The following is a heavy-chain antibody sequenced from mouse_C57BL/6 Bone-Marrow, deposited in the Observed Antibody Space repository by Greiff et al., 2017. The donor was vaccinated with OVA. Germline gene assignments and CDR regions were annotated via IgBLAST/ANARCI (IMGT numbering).Heavy chain of an antibody. D-gene: IGHD2-4*01. CDR2: IDPNSGST. J-gene: IGHJ4*01. V-gene: IGHV1-62-3*01. CDR3: ARWGLCYDYDDYAMDY. Sequence: QVQLKQSGPELVRPGASVKLSCKASGYTFTSYWMHWVKQRPGRGLEWIGRIDPNSGSTNYNEKFKSKATLTVDKSSSTAYMQLSSLTSEDSAVYYCARWGLCYDYDDYAMDYWGQGTSVTVSS. CDR1: GYTFTSYW.